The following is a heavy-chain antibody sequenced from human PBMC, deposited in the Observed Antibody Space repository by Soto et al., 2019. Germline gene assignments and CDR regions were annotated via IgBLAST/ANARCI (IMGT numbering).Heavy chain of an antibody. CDR1: GFPFSSTD. V-gene: IGHV3-23*01. D-gene: IGHD3-10*01. CDR2: IDGSGGTT. Sequence: GGSLRLSCAASGFPFSSTDMTWVRQAPGKGLDWVSTIDGSGGTTYYADSVEGRFTISRDNSMNTVYLQMNSLRADDTALYYCAKNSGWFNTWGQGALVTVSS. CDR3: AKNSGWFNT. J-gene: IGHJ5*02.